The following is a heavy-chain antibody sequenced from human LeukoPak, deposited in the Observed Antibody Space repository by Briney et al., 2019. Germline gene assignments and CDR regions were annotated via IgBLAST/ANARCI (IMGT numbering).Heavy chain of an antibody. D-gene: IGHD3-10*01. J-gene: IGHJ4*02. CDR2: INPNGGGT. CDR3: ARGASVLRGVLVGGFDY. V-gene: IGHV1-2*02. CDR1: GYTFTGYY. Sequence: GASVKVSCKASGYTFTGYYMHWVRQAPGQGLKWMGWINPNGGGTNYAQEFQGRVTVTRDTSISTAYMELSRLRSDDTAVYYCARGASVLRGVLVGGFDYWGQGTLVTVSS.